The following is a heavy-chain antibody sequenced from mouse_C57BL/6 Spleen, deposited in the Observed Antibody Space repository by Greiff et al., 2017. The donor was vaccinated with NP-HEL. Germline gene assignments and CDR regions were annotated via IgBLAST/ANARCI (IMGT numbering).Heavy chain of an antibody. V-gene: IGHV1-42*01. J-gene: IGHJ1*03. D-gene: IGHD1-1*01. CDR1: GYSFTGYY. CDR3: ARPVVATSYWYFDV. CDR2: INPSTGGT. Sequence: EVKLMESGPELVKPGASVKISCKASGYSFTGYYMNWVKQSPEKSLEWIGEINPSTGGTTYNQKFKAKATLTVDKSSSTAYMQLKSLTSEDSAVYYCARPVVATSYWYFDVWGTGTTVTVSS.